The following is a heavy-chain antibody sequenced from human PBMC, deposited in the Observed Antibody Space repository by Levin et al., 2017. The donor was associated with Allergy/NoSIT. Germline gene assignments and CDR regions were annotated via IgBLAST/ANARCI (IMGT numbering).Heavy chain of an antibody. J-gene: IGHJ4*02. V-gene: IGHV4-39*07. CDR2: IYYSGST. D-gene: IGHD3-10*01. CDR1: GGSISSRSYY. Sequence: SQTLSLTCTVSGGSISSRSYYWGWIRQPPGKGLEWIGSIYYSGSTYYNPSLKSRVTISVDTSKNQFSLKLCSVTAADTAVYYCARGGHGSGSYDYVDYFDYWGQGTLVTVSS. CDR3: ARGGHGSGSYDYVDYFDY.